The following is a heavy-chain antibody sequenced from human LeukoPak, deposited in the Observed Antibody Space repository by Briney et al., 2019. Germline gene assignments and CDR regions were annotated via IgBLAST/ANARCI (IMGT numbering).Heavy chain of an antibody. CDR3: ARDPIAVAGRGIDY. D-gene: IGHD6-19*01. CDR2: IYYSGST. CDR1: GGSISSYY. V-gene: IGHV4-59*01. Sequence: SETLSLTCTVSGGSISSYYWSWIRQPPGKGLEWIGYIYYSGSTNYNPSLKSRVTISVDTSKNQFSLKLSSVTAADTAVYYCARDPIAVAGRGIDYWGQGTLVTVSS. J-gene: IGHJ4*02.